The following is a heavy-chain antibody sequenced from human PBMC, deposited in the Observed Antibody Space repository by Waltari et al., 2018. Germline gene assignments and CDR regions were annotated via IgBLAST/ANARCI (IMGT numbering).Heavy chain of an antibody. CDR3: ARRVGIGDYFDY. Sequence: QLQLQASGPGLVKPSEPLSPTCTVSGDSTTSCAHFGAWLRQAPGKGRERIGSINYSGSPHYNPSLKSRVTISVDTSKNQFSLRLSSATAADTGVYYCARRVGIGDYFDYWGQGTLVTVSS. CDR1: GDSTTSCAHF. V-gene: IGHV4-39*01. J-gene: IGHJ4*02. D-gene: IGHD2-21*01. CDR2: INYSGSP.